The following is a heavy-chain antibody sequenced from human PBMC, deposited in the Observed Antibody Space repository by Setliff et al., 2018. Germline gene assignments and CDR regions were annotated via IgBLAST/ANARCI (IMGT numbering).Heavy chain of an antibody. CDR2: IYHSGST. CDR3: ARGPTIVDWFFDL. J-gene: IGHJ2*01. D-gene: IGHD3-22*01. V-gene: IGHV4-38-2*02. Sequence: PSETLSLTCTVSGYSISSGYYWGWIRQPPGKGLEWIGSIYHSGSTYYNPSLKSRVTISVDTSKNQVSLTLTSVTAADTAVYYCARGPTIVDWFFDLWGRGTLVTVSS. CDR1: GYSISSGYY.